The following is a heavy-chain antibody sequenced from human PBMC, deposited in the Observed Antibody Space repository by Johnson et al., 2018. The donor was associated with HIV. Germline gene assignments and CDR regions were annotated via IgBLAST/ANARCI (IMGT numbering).Heavy chain of an antibody. D-gene: IGHD6-19*01. Sequence: QVQLVESGGGVVQPGGSLRLSCAASGFTFSSYGMHWVRQAPGKGLEWVAFIRYDGSNKYYADSVKGRFTISRDNSKNTLYLQMNSLRAEDTAVYYCARDRPTGLIAVAGRNAFDIWGQGTMVTVSS. V-gene: IGHV3-30*02. CDR2: IRYDGSNK. CDR3: ARDRPTGLIAVAGRNAFDI. J-gene: IGHJ3*02. CDR1: GFTFSSYG.